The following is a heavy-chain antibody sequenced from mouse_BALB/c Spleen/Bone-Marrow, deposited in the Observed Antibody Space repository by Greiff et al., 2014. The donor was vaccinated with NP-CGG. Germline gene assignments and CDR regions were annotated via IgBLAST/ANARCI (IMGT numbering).Heavy chain of an antibody. CDR1: GFTFSDYY. CDR3: ARSGERYGAMDY. J-gene: IGHJ4*01. D-gene: IGHD2-10*02. Sequence: EVMLVESVGGLVKPGGSLKLSCAASGFTFSDYYMYWVRQTPEKRLKWVATISDGGGYTYYPDSVWGRFTISRDNAKNNLYLQMSSLKSEDTAMYYCARSGERYGAMDYWGQGTSVTVFS. CDR2: ISDGGGYT. V-gene: IGHV5-4*02.